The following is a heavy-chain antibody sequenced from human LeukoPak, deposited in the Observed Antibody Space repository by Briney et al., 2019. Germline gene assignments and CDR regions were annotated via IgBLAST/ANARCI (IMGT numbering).Heavy chain of an antibody. CDR3: ARGYGVRGVIITPGY. D-gene: IGHD3-10*01. V-gene: IGHV3-33*01. CDR2: IWYDGSNK. CDR1: GFTFSSYG. Sequence: GRSLRLSCAASGFTFSSYGMHRVRQAPGKGLEWVAVIWYDGSNKYYADSVKGRFTISRDNSKNTLYLQMNSLRAEDTAVYYCARGYGVRGVIITPGYWGQGTLVTVSS. J-gene: IGHJ4*02.